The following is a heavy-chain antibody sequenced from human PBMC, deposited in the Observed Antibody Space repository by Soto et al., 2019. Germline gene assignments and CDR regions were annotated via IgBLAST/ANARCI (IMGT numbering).Heavy chain of an antibody. Sequence: EVRLLESGGGLVQPGGPLRLSCAASGFTFSSYAMSWVRQAPGKGLEWVSTIIGSGGSANYADSVKGRFTISRYSSKTTLYLQMNSLRADDTAVYYCARHILITILGYYYGMDVWGQGTTVTVSS. J-gene: IGHJ6*01. CDR3: ARHILITILGYYYGMDV. CDR1: GFTFSSYA. D-gene: IGHD3-9*01. V-gene: IGHV3-23*01. CDR2: IIGSGGSA.